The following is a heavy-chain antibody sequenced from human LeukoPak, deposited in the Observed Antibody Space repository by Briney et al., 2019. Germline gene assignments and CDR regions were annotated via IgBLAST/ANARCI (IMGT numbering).Heavy chain of an antibody. J-gene: IGHJ6*02. D-gene: IGHD2-21*02. CDR2: INHSGST. CDR1: GKSFSGYY. Sequence: SETLSLTCTVYGKSFSGYYRTCIRQSPGKGLEWIGEINHSGSTNYNPSLKSRVSISIDTSKNHLSLKLSSVTAADTAVYYCARGRVSVTGYYFAMDVCGQGTTVTVSS. V-gene: IGHV4-34*01. CDR3: ARGRVSVTGYYFAMDV.